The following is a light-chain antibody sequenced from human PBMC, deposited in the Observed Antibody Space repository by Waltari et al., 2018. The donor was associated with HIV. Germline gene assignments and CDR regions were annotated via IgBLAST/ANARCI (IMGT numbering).Light chain of an antibody. Sequence: QSALSQPASVSGSPGQSITISCTGTDGDIDSDFVSWYQHHPGAAPKLIIYDVYHRASGISDRLSASKSGKTASLTISGLRSEDEADYYCCSFMRGRQAFYVFGTGTKVTVL. CDR1: DGDIDSDF. V-gene: IGLV2-14*03. CDR3: CSFMRGRQAFYV. J-gene: IGLJ1*01. CDR2: DVY.